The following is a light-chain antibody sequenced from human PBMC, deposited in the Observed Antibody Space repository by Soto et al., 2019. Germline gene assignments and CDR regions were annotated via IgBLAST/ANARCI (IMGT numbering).Light chain of an antibody. CDR1: QSFTTSQ. V-gene: IGKV3D-20*02. CDR3: QQRSNWPGT. J-gene: IGKJ1*01. Sequence: PGERATLFCRASQSFTTSQLAWYQQRPGQAPRVLIFGASRRATGIPDRFSGSGSGTDFTLTISSLDPEDFAVYYCQQRSNWPGTFGQGTKVDIK. CDR2: GAS.